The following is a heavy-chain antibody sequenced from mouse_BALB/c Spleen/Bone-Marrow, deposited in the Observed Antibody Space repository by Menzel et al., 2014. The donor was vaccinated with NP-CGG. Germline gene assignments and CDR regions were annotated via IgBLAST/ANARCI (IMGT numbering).Heavy chain of an antibody. J-gene: IGHJ2*01. CDR3: ARDMGVILLDS. Sequence: EVMLVESGGGLVQPGGSLRLSCATSGFTFTDYYMNWVRQPPGKALEWLGFIRNKAYGYTTEYSASVKGRFTISRDNSQGILYLQMNSLRAEDSATYCCARDMGVILLDSWGQGTTLTVSS. CDR2: IRNKAYGYTT. D-gene: IGHD2-5*01. CDR1: GFTFTDYY. V-gene: IGHV7-3*02.